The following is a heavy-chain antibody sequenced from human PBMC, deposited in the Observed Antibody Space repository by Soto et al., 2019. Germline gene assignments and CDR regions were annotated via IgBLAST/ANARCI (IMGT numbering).Heavy chain of an antibody. CDR1: GFPFNDYA. CDR3: VKGRRLDTYYGMDV. CDR2: ISWNNGII. Sequence: EVQLVESGGGLVQPGRSLRLSCTASGFPFNDYAMHWVRHAPGKGLEWVSGISWNNGIIGFADSVRGRFTISRDNAKNSLYLQMNSLRPEETALYYCVKGRRLDTYYGMDVWGQGTTVTVSS. D-gene: IGHD3-9*01. J-gene: IGHJ6*02. V-gene: IGHV3-9*01.